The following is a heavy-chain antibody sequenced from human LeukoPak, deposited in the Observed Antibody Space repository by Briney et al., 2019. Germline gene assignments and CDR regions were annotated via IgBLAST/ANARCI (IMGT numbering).Heavy chain of an antibody. J-gene: IGHJ4*02. Sequence: GGSLRLSCAASGFTVSSNYMSWVRQAPGKGLEWVSVIYSGGSTYYADSVKGRFTISRDNSKNTLYLQMNSLRAEDTAVYYCAKDGLRFLEFLIGGFDYWGQGTLVTVSS. V-gene: IGHV3-53*01. D-gene: IGHD3-3*01. CDR2: IYSGGST. CDR1: GFTVSSNY. CDR3: AKDGLRFLEFLIGGFDY.